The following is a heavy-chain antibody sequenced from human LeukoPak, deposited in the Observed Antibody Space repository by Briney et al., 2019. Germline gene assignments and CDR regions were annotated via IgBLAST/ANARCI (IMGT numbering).Heavy chain of an antibody. V-gene: IGHV3-21*01. CDR1: GFTFSSYS. D-gene: IGHD4-17*01. CDR2: ISSSSSYI. J-gene: IGHJ4*02. CDR3: ARAVYGDGEGY. Sequence: GGSLRLSCPASGFTFSSYSMNWVRQAPGKGLEWVSSISSSSSYIYYADSVKGRFTISRDNANNSLYLQTNSLRAEDTAVYYCARAVYGDGEGYWGQGTLVTVSS.